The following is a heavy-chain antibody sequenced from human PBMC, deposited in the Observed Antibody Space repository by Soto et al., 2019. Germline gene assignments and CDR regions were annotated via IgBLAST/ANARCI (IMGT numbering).Heavy chain of an antibody. CDR3: ARVNGGNSNRFDT. J-gene: IGHJ5*02. D-gene: IGHD2-21*02. CDR1: GFSLSDYY. Sequence: GGSLRLSCAASGFSLSDYYMSWIRQAPGKGLEWVSYISSSSIYTNYADSVKGRFTISRDNAKNSLYLQMNSLRAEDTAVYYCARVNGGNSNRFDTWGQGTLVTVSS. CDR2: ISSSSIYT. V-gene: IGHV3-11*06.